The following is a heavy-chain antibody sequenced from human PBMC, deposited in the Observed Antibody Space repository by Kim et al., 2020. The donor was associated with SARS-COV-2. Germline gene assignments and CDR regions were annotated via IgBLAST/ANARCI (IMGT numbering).Heavy chain of an antibody. CDR3: ARDRGSGLWGMDV. D-gene: IGHD3-10*01. J-gene: IGHJ6*02. Sequence: YADSVKGRFTISRDNSKNTLYLQMNSLRAEDTAVYYCARDRGSGLWGMDVWGQGTTVTVSS. V-gene: IGHV3-33*01.